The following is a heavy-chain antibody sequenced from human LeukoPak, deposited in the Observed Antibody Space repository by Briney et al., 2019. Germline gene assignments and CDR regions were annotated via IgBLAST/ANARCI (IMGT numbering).Heavy chain of an antibody. Sequence: GGSLRLSCAASGFTFSSYSMNWVRQAPGKGLEWVSYISSSSSTIYYADSVKGRFTTSRDNAKNSLYLQMNSLRAEDTAVYYCARTGENYYDSSGYFNWFDPWGQGTLVTVSS. CDR1: GFTFSSYS. D-gene: IGHD3-22*01. J-gene: IGHJ5*02. CDR3: ARTGENYYDSSGYFNWFDP. V-gene: IGHV3-48*01. CDR2: ISSSSSTI.